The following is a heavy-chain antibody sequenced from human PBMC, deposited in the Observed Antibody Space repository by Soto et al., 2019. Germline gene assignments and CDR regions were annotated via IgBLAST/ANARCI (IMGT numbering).Heavy chain of an antibody. D-gene: IGHD3-16*01. CDR2: IKQDGSEK. J-gene: IGHJ4*02. V-gene: IGHV3-7*03. CDR3: ARDVVNYDYIWGRPGVSYYFDY. Sequence: GGSLRLSCAASGFTFSSYWMSWVRQAPGKGLEWVANIKQDGSEKYYVDSVKGRFTISGDNAKNSLYLQMNSRRAEDTAVYYCARDVVNYDYIWGRPGVSYYFDYWGQGTLVTVSS. CDR1: GFTFSSYW.